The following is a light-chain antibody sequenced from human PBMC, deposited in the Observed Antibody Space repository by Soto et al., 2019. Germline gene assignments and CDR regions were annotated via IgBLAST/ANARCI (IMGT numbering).Light chain of an antibody. J-gene: IGKJ2*02. CDR2: AAS. Sequence: AIRMTQSPSSLSASTGDRVTITCRASQGISRYLAWYQQKPGKAPKLLIYAASTLQSGVPSRFSGSGSGTDFTLTISCLQSEDFATYYCQQYYSYPCTFGQGTK. CDR3: QQYYSYPCT. CDR1: QGISRY. V-gene: IGKV1-8*01.